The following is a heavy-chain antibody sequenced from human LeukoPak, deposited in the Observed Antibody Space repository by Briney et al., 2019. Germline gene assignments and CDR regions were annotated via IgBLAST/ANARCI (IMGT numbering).Heavy chain of an antibody. Sequence: GGSLRLSCASSGFTVITNDMTCVRHAPGKGLECVSVLYSDGNTKYADSVQGRFTISRDTSKNPLYLEMNSVSPDVTAVYYCARGVEPLAANTLAYWGQATLVIVSS. J-gene: IGHJ4*02. V-gene: IGHV3-53*01. D-gene: IGHD1-14*01. CDR1: GFTVITND. CDR3: ARGVEPLAANTLAY. CDR2: LYSDGNT.